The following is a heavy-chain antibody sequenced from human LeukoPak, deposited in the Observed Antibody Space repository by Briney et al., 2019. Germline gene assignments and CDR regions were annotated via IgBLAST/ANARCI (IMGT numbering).Heavy chain of an antibody. V-gene: IGHV1-69*13. J-gene: IGHJ6*04. D-gene: IGHD2-15*01. CDR3: ARSGYCSGGSCYDYYGMDV. Sequence: SVKVSCKASGGTFGSYAISWVRQAPGQGLEWMGGIIPIFGTANYAQKFQGRVTITADESTSTAYMELSSLRSEDTAVYYCARSGYCSGGSCYDYYGMDVWGKGTTVTVSS. CDR2: IIPIFGTA. CDR1: GGTFGSYA.